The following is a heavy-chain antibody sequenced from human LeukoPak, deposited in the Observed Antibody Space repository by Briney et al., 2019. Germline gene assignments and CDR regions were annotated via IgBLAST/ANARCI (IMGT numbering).Heavy chain of an antibody. D-gene: IGHD3-22*01. J-gene: IGHJ3*02. CDR3: TGTVTYFDSSTYPPDALDI. Sequence: GGSLRLSCAGYGFTFSSYAMSWVRQAPGKGLEWVSVISGSGGSTYYADSVKGRFTISRDNSKNTLYLQMNTLRAEGTAVYYCTGTVTYFDSSTYPPDALDIWGQGTMVTVSS. CDR2: ISGSGGST. CDR1: GFTFSSYA. V-gene: IGHV3-23*01.